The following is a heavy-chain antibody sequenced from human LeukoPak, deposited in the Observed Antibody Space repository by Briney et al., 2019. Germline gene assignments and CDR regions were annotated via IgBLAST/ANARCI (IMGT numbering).Heavy chain of an antibody. CDR3: AKGGAYRYGEPTYFYMDV. CDR2: IRYDGSNK. Sequence: RGGSLRLSCAASGFTFSSYGMHWVRQAPGKGLEWVTFIRYDGSNKYYADSVKGRFTISRDNSKNTLYLQMNSLSAEDTAVYYCAKGGAYRYGEPTYFYMDVWGKGITVTVSS. CDR1: GFTFSSYG. V-gene: IGHV3-30*02. D-gene: IGHD5-18*01. J-gene: IGHJ6*03.